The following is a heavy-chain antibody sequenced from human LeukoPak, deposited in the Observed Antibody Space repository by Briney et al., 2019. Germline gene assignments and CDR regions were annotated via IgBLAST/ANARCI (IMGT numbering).Heavy chain of an antibody. CDR1: GYTFTGYY. Sequence: ASVKVSCKASGYTFTGYYMHWVRQAPGQGLEWMGWISPNSGGTNYAQKFQGRVTMTRDTSISTAYMELRSLRSDDTAVYYCAKTSNEYDILTGYHDAFDIWGQGTMVTVSS. J-gene: IGHJ3*02. V-gene: IGHV1-2*02. D-gene: IGHD3-9*01. CDR2: ISPNSGGT. CDR3: AKTSNEYDILTGYHDAFDI.